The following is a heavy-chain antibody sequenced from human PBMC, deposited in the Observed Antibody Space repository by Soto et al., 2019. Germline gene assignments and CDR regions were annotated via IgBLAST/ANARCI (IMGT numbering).Heavy chain of an antibody. CDR2: ISFDGTKK. J-gene: IGHJ6*02. V-gene: IGHV3-30-3*01. Sequence: PXESLSLSFAASRLTFNSYSWHWVREAPGKGLEWVAVISFDGTKKYYSDSVKGRFTISRDNLKNTLYLQMNNLRVEDAALYFCAREDDHGYRYINYGLDVWGQGTTVTFSS. D-gene: IGHD2-21*02. CDR1: RLTFNSYS. CDR3: AREDDHGYRYINYGLDV.